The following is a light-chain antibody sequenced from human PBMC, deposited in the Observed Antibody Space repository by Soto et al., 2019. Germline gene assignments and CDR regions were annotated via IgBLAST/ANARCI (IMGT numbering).Light chain of an antibody. J-gene: IGKJ2*01. CDR3: QQYKAYPYT. Sequence: DIQMTQSPSSVSASVGDRVTITCRASQGINSYLAWFQQKPGEAPKSLIYAASNLQSGVPSKFSGSGSGTDFTLIISSLQPEDFATYYCQQYKAYPYTFGQGTKLEIK. CDR2: AAS. V-gene: IGKV1-16*02. CDR1: QGINSY.